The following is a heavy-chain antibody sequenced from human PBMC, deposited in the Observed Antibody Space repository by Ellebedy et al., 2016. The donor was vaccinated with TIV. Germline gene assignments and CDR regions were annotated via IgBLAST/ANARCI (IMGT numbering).Heavy chain of an antibody. V-gene: IGHV5-51*01. Sequence: KVSCQSSGYSFTSYWIGWVRQMPGKGLEWMGIIYPGDSDTRYSPSFQGQVTISADKSISTAYLQWSSLKASDTAMYYCARHLKSSGRHDFDYWGQGTLVTVSS. D-gene: IGHD3-22*01. CDR1: GYSFTSYW. J-gene: IGHJ4*02. CDR2: IYPGDSDT. CDR3: ARHLKSSGRHDFDY.